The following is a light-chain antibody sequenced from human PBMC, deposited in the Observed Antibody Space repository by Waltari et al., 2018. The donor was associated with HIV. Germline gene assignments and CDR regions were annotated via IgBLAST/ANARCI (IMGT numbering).Light chain of an antibody. Sequence: QSVLTQPPSVSGAPGQRVTISCTGSSSNIGEGYDVPWYQQLPGTAPKLLIYGNNNRPSGVPDRFSGSKSGTSASLAITGLRAADEADYYCQSYDSSLSGDVIFGGGTTLTVL. CDR3: QSYDSSLSGDVI. CDR2: GNN. CDR1: SSNIGEGYD. J-gene: IGLJ2*01. V-gene: IGLV1-40*01.